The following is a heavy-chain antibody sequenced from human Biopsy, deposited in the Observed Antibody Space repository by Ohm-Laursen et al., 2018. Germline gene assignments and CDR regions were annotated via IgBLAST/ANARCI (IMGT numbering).Heavy chain of an antibody. D-gene: IGHD1-26*01. CDR3: AREGGGLLPIRLTDF. V-gene: IGHV4-34*01. CDR2: INHRGRS. J-gene: IGHJ4*02. Sequence: LSCAASGISFSRSAMNWVRQSPGKGLEWIGEINHRGRSSYSPSLQSRVTISVDASKNQFSLNMKSVTAADTAVYFCAREGGGLLPIRLTDFWGPGMMVTVSS. CDR1: GISFSRSA.